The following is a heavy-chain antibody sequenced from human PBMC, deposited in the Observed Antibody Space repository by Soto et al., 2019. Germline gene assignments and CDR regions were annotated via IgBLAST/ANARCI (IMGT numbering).Heavy chain of an antibody. CDR3: AKDRIVVVPAAIGAGYYYYGMDV. Sequence: GGSLRLSCAASGFTFSSYAMSWVRQAPGKGLEWVSAISGSGGSTYYADSVKGRFTISRDNSKNTLYLQMNSLRAEDMAVYYCAKDRIVVVPAAIGAGYYYYGMDVWGQGTTVTVSS. D-gene: IGHD2-2*01. V-gene: IGHV3-23*01. J-gene: IGHJ6*02. CDR2: ISGSGGST. CDR1: GFTFSSYA.